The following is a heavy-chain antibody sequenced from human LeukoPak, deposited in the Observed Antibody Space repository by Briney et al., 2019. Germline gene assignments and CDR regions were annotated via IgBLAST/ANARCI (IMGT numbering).Heavy chain of an antibody. CDR1: GFTFSSYG. CDR2: ISYDGSNK. Sequence: GGSLRLSCATSGFTFSSYGMHWVRQAPVKGLEWVAVISYDGSNKYYADSVKGRFTISRDNSKNTLYLQMNSLRAEDTAVYYCARDILWLGELGAFDIWGQGTMVTVSS. J-gene: IGHJ3*02. D-gene: IGHD3-10*01. CDR3: ARDILWLGELGAFDI. V-gene: IGHV3-30*03.